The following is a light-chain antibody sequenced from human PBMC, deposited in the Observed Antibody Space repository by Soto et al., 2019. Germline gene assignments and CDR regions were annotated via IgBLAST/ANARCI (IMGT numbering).Light chain of an antibody. Sequence: EMVLTQSPGTLSLSPGERATLSCRASQSVSSNYLAWYQQKPGQAPRLLIYGASSRATGIPDRFSGSGSGADFTHTISRLEPEDFAVYYCHQYDSSPLTFGGGTKVEIK. V-gene: IGKV3-20*01. CDR1: QSVSSNY. CDR3: HQYDSSPLT. CDR2: GAS. J-gene: IGKJ4*01.